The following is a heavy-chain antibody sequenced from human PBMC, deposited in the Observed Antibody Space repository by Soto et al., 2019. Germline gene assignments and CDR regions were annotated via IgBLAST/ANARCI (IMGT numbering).Heavy chain of an antibody. CDR3: AKEVEGGWYYFDY. D-gene: IGHD2-15*01. J-gene: IGHJ4*02. V-gene: IGHV3-23*01. CDR1: GFTFRTYA. Sequence: EVQLLESGGGLVQPGGSLTLSCAASGFTFRTYATTRVRQAPGKGLEWVSTISDSDGSTYYADSVKGRFTISRDNSKNTVYLQMNSLRAEDTAVYYCAKEVEGGWYYFDYWGQGTLVTVSS. CDR2: ISDSDGST.